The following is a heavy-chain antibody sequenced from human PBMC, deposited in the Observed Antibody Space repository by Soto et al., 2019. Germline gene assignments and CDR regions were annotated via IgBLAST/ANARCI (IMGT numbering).Heavy chain of an antibody. J-gene: IGHJ6*02. V-gene: IGHV3-21*01. D-gene: IGHD6-13*01. Sequence: EVQLVESGGGLVKPGGSLRLSCAASGFTFSSYSMNWVRQAPGKGLEWVSSISSSSSYIYYADSVKGRFTISRDNAKNSLYLQMNGLRAEDTAVYYCASRADYSSSWYVPANYYYGMDVWGQGTTVTVSS. CDR2: ISSSSSYI. CDR1: GFTFSSYS. CDR3: ASRADYSSSWYVPANYYYGMDV.